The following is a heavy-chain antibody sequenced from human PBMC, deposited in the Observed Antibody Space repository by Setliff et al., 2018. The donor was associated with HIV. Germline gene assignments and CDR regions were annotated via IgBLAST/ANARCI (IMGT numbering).Heavy chain of an antibody. J-gene: IGHJ4*02. CDR3: ARDWAMVRGVTTYCFDY. CDR2: IKQDGSER. Sequence: GGSLRLSCAASGFTFSSYWMSWVRQAPGKGLEWVANIKQDGSERYYVDSVKGRFTISRDNAKNSLYLQMNSLRAEDTAVYYCARDWAMVRGVTTYCFDYWGQGTLVTVSS. D-gene: IGHD3-10*01. V-gene: IGHV3-7*01. CDR1: GFTFSSYW.